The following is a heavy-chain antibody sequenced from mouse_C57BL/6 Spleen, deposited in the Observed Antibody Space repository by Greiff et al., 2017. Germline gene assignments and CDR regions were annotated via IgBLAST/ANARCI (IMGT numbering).Heavy chain of an antibody. CDR1: GYTFTDYY. D-gene: IGHD4-1*01. Sequence: LVESGPELVKPGASVKISCKASGYTFTDYYINWVKQRPGQGLEWIGWIFPGSGSTYYNEKFKGKATLTVDTSSSTAYMLLSSLTSEDSAVYFCARSTGPYYFDYWGQGTTLTVSS. CDR2: IFPGSGST. CDR3: ARSTGPYYFDY. J-gene: IGHJ2*01. V-gene: IGHV1-75*01.